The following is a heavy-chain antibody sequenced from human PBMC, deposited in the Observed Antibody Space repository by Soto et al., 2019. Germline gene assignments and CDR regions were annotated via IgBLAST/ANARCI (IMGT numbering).Heavy chain of an antibody. J-gene: IGHJ4*02. CDR2: IYTGGST. CDR3: ASLDYGDYVAH. D-gene: IGHD4-17*01. Sequence: EVQLVESGGGLVQPGGSLRLSCAASGFTVSSNYMSWVRQAPGKGLEWVSVIYTGGSTYYADSVKGRFTISRHNSKNALYLQMNSLRAEDTAVYYCASLDYGDYVAHCGQGTLVTVSS. V-gene: IGHV3-53*04. CDR1: GFTVSSNY.